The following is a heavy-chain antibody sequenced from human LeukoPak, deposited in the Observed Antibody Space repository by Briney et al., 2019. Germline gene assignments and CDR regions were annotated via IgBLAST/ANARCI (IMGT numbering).Heavy chain of an antibody. CDR2: INHSGST. D-gene: IGHD3-10*01. Sequence: PSETLSLTCAVYGGSFSGYYWSWIRQPPGKGLEWIWEINHSGSTNYNPSLKSRVTISVDTSKNQFSLKLSSVTAADKAVYYCARGLLWSGRYYFDYWGQGTLVTVSS. V-gene: IGHV4-34*01. CDR3: ARGLLWSGRYYFDY. CDR1: GGSFSGYY. J-gene: IGHJ4*02.